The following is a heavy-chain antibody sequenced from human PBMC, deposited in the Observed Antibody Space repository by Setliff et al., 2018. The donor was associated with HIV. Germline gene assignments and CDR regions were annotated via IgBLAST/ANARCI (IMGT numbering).Heavy chain of an antibody. CDR2: FYYSGST. J-gene: IGHJ4*02. V-gene: IGHV4-39*01. D-gene: IGHD3-10*01. Sequence: SETLSLTCTVSGVSFGSSDYYRAWIRQPPGKGLEWIGSFYYSGSTYYNPSLKSRVTISVDTSKNQFSLRLTSVTAADAAVYYCARNTRAGDFDYWGQGTLVTVSS. CDR3: ARNTRAGDFDY. CDR1: GVSFGSSDYY.